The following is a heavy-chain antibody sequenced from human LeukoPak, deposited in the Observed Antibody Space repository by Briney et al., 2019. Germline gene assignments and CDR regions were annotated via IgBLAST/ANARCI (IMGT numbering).Heavy chain of an antibody. V-gene: IGHV1-2*02. CDR3: ARIGGSGYTYGTFDY. CDR2: INCNSGGT. CDR1: GYTFTGYF. Sequence: ASVKVSCKASGYTFTGYFIHWMRQAPGQGLEWMGWINCNSGGTSYAQKFRGRVTMTRDTSISTAYMEMSRLRFDDTAVYYCARIGGSGYTYGTFDYWGQGTLVTVSS. D-gene: IGHD5-18*01. J-gene: IGHJ4*02.